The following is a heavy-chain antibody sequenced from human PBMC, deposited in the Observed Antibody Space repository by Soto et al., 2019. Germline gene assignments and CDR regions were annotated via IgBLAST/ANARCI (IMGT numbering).Heavy chain of an antibody. J-gene: IGHJ5*02. D-gene: IGHD3-9*01. Sequence: QVQLQESGPGLVKPSETLSLTCTVSGGSISSYYWSWIRQPPGKGLEWIGYIYYSGSTNYNPSLKSRGTISVDTSKNQCALKLSSVTAADTAVYYCASDYYDILTGPQGGFDPWGQGTLVTVSS. V-gene: IGHV4-59*01. CDR2: IYYSGST. CDR1: GGSISSYY. CDR3: ASDYYDILTGPQGGFDP.